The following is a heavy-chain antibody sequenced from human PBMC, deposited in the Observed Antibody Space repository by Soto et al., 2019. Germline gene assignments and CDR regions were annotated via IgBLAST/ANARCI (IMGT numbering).Heavy chain of an antibody. V-gene: IGHV1-46*01. Sequence: ASVKVSCKASGYTFTNYYMHWVRQAPGQGLEWIGGINPNGDGLYYAQNFQGRLTMTRDTSTVYMELNSLRSEDTAIYYCAREGATAAKRFDYWGQGTLVTVSS. CDR1: GYTFTNYY. J-gene: IGHJ4*02. CDR2: INPNGDGL. D-gene: IGHD2-2*01. CDR3: AREGATAAKRFDY.